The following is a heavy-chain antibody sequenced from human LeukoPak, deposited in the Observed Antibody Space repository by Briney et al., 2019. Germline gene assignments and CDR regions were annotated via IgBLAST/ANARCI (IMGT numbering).Heavy chain of an antibody. V-gene: IGHV4-4*07. D-gene: IGHD6-13*01. CDR1: GGSISSYY. CDR3: ARSSSSHYYYYYMDV. Sequence: SETLSLTCTVSGGSISSYYWSWIRQPAGKGLEWIGRIYTSGSTNYNPSLKSRVTMSVDTSKNQFSLKLSSVTAADTAVYYCARSSSSHYYYYYMDVWGKGTTVTISS. J-gene: IGHJ6*03. CDR2: IYTSGST.